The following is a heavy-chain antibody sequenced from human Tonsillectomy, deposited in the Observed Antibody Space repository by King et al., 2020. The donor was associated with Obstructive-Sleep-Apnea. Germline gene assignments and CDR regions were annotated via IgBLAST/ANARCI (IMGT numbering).Heavy chain of an antibody. Sequence: QLVQSGAEVKKPGASVKVSCKASGYTFTDYYIHWVRQAPGQGLEWMAWINLDSGGTNCAQKFQGRVTMTRDTSISTAYMEVPWLRSDDTAVYYCARVALRELLGFDYWGQGSLVTVSS. CDR3: ARVALRELLGFDY. CDR2: INLDSGGT. V-gene: IGHV1-2*02. J-gene: IGHJ4*02. CDR1: GYTFTDYY. D-gene: IGHD3-10*01.